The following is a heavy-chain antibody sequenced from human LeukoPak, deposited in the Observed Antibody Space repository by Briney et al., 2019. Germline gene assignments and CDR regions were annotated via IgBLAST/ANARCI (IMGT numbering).Heavy chain of an antibody. CDR1: GYTFTSYD. Sequence: ASVKVSCKASGYTFTSYDINWVRQATGQGLEWMGWMNPNSGNTGYAQKFQGRVTMTRNTSTSTAYMELSSLRSEDTAVYYCARTHYDYVWGSYRFNWFDPWGQGTLVTVSS. CDR3: ARTHYDYVWGSYRFNWFDP. V-gene: IGHV1-8*01. CDR2: MNPNSGNT. J-gene: IGHJ5*02. D-gene: IGHD3-16*02.